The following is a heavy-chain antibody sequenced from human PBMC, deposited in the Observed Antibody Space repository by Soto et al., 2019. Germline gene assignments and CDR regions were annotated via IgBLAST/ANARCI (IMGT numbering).Heavy chain of an antibody. V-gene: IGHV1-69*06. D-gene: IGHD2-2*01. CDR2: IIPIFSTA. CDR1: GGTFSSYA. J-gene: IGHJ6*02. CDR3: AAFRPVIVVVPALKYYYYYGMDV. Sequence: SVKVSCKASGGTFSSYAISWVRQAPGQGLEWMGGIIPIFSTANYAQKFQGRVTITADKSTSTAYRELSSLRSEDTAVYYCAAFRPVIVVVPALKYYYYYGMDVWGQGTTVTVSS.